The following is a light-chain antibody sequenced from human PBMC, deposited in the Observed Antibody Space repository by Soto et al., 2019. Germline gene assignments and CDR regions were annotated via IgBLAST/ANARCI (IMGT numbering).Light chain of an antibody. CDR2: GSS. CDR3: QQRSNWPLT. CDR1: QLFSSN. Sequence: EIVLTQSPATLSVSPGESVTLSCRASQLFSSNLAWYQRRPGQAPRLLIYGSSTRATGVPARFSGSASGTEFTLTISSLQSEDFAVYYCQQRSNWPLTFGGGTKVDIK. J-gene: IGKJ4*01. V-gene: IGKV3-15*01.